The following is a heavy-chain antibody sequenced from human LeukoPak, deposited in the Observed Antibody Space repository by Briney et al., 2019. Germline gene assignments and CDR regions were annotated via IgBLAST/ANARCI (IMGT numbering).Heavy chain of an antibody. Sequence: GGSLRLSCLVSGFTFSNDEMNRVRQAPGKGLEWVSYISSTGRTMYYADSVRGRFTISRDNAKKSLYLQMKSLRTEDTAVYYCARRLYGVADYWGQGTLVTVSS. CDR3: ARRLYGVADY. CDR1: GFTFSNDE. D-gene: IGHD4-17*01. CDR2: ISSTGRTM. J-gene: IGHJ4*02. V-gene: IGHV3-48*03.